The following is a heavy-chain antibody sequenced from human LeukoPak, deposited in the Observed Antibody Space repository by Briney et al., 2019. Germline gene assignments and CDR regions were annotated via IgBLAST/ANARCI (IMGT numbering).Heavy chain of an antibody. Sequence: GGSLRLSCAASAFTFTNYLMSWVRQAPGKGLEWVANIKQDGSEKYYVDSVKGRFTISRDNAKNSLYLQMNTLRAEDTAVYYCARDNCTGTSCHHFDYWGQGTLVTVSS. J-gene: IGHJ4*02. D-gene: IGHD2-2*01. V-gene: IGHV3-7*01. CDR2: IKQDGSEK. CDR1: AFTFTNYL. CDR3: ARDNCTGTSCHHFDY.